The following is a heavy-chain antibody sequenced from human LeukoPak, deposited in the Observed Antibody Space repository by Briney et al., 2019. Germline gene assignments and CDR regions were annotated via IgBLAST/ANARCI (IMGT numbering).Heavy chain of an antibody. CDR3: ARTGYSSGWALDY. V-gene: IGHV3-48*03. CDR2: ISSSGSTI. CDR1: GFTFSSYE. D-gene: IGHD6-19*01. Sequence: GGSLRLSCAASGFTFSSYEMNWVRQAPGKGLEWVSYISSSGSTIYYADSVKGRFTISRDNAKNTLYLQMNSLRAEDTAVYYCARTGYSSGWALDYWGQGTLVTVSS. J-gene: IGHJ4*02.